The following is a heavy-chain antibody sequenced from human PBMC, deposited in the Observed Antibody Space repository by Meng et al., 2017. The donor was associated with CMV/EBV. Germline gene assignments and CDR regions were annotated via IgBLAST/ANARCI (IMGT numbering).Heavy chain of an antibody. V-gene: IGHV4-4*07. CDR3: AGSRPGGGACDY. D-gene: IGHD3-16*01. Sequence: EAVLVCVMPSESLSRAVTLSSASINNYNRTWVRQPDEQGLEWIELIQVIGHIVYNPSLKSRVTVSLDASKSKFSLTLNSVTAADTATYYCAGSRPGGGACDYWGQGILVTVSS. CDR2: IQVIGHI. CDR1: SASINNYN. J-gene: IGHJ4*02.